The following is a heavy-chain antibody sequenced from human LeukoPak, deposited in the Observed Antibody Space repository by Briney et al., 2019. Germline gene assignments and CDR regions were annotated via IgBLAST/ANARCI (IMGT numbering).Heavy chain of an antibody. D-gene: IGHD4-23*01. CDR3: ARGSSGNSDY. V-gene: IGHV3-48*01. J-gene: IGHJ4*02. CDR1: GFTFSSYI. CDR2: ISGLNSTI. Sequence: GGSLRLSCATSGFTFSSYILNWVRQAPGKGLECISYISGLNSTIYYADSVKGRFTISRDNSKNTLYLQMNSLRAEDTAVYYCARGSSGNSDYWGQGTLVTVSS.